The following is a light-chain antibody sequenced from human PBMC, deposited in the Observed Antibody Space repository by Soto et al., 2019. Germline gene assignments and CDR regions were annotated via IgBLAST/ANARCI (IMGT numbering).Light chain of an antibody. V-gene: IGLV2-14*03. Sequence: QSVLTQPASVSDSPGQSITISRTGTSSDVGGSNFVSWYQQHPGKPPKLIIYDVANRPSGVSNRFSGSKSGSTASLIISGLQVEDEAEYFCFSFTTTSTHVFGTGTKVTVL. CDR3: FSFTTTSTHV. J-gene: IGLJ1*01. CDR2: DVA. CDR1: SSDVGGSNF.